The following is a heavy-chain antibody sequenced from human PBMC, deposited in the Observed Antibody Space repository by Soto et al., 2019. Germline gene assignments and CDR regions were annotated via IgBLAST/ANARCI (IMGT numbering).Heavy chain of an antibody. CDR2: LSWNSGFS. D-gene: IGHD3-22*01. V-gene: IGHV3-9*01. CDR3: AKGRGTIVVTDAYDI. J-gene: IGHJ3*02. CDR1: GFSFDEYT. Sequence: PGGSLRLSFGGSGFSFDEYTMHWVRQAPGKGPEWVASLSWNSGFSGYADSVKGRFTISRDNAQRSVHLQMNNLRTEDTALYYCAKGRGTIVVTDAYDIWGQGTMVTVSS.